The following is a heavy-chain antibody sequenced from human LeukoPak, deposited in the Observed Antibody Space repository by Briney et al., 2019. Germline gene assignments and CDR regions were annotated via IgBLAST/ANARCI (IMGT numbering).Heavy chain of an antibody. Sequence: SETLSLTCAVSGYSISSGYYCGWIRQTPGKGLEWIGSIYHSGYPYYNPSLKRRVTMSVDTSKNLFSLELTSVTAADTAVYYWARTQSSGIVGATTQFDYWGQGTLVTVSS. CDR3: ARTQSSGIVGATTQFDY. D-gene: IGHD1-26*01. J-gene: IGHJ4*02. V-gene: IGHV4-38-2*01. CDR2: IYHSGYP. CDR1: GYSISSGYY.